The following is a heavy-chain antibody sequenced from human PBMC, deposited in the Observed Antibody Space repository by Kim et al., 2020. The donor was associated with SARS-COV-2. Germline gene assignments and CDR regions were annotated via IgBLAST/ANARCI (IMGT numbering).Heavy chain of an antibody. CDR2: ISGSGGST. J-gene: IGHJ3*02. D-gene: IGHD3-22*01. V-gene: IGHV3-23*01. CDR3: AKGDYDSSFYRFPPQSSGAFDI. CDR1: GFTFSSYA. Sequence: GGSLRLSCAASGFTFSSYAMSWVRQAPGKGLEWVSAISGSGGSTYYADSVKGRFTISRENSKTTLYLQMNSLRAEDTAVYYCAKGDYDSSFYRFPPQSSGAFDIWGQGTMVTVSS.